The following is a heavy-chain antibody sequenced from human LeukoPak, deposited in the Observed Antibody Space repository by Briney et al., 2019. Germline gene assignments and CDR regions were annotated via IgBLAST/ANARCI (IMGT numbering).Heavy chain of an antibody. J-gene: IGHJ4*02. CDR3: AKGKGYYYDSSGYLTD. D-gene: IGHD3-22*01. CDR2: ISWNSGSI. CDR1: GFTFDDYA. V-gene: IGHV3-9*03. Sequence: PGGSLRLSCAASGFTFDDYAMHLVRQAPGKGLEWVSGISWNSGSIGYADSVKGRFTIYRDNAKNSLYLQMNSLRAEDMALYYCAKGKGYYYDSSGYLTDWGQGALVTVSS.